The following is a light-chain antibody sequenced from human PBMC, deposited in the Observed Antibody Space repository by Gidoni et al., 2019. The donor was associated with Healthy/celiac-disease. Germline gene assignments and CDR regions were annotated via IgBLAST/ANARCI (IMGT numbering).Light chain of an antibody. V-gene: IGKV3-20*01. Sequence: EIVLTQSPGTLSLSPGERATISCRASQSVSSSYLAWYQQKPGQAPRLLIYGASSRATGIPDRFSGSGSGTDFTLTISRLEPEDFAVYYCQQYGSSPLYTFGQGTKLELK. CDR2: GAS. CDR1: QSVSSSY. J-gene: IGKJ2*01. CDR3: QQYGSSPLYT.